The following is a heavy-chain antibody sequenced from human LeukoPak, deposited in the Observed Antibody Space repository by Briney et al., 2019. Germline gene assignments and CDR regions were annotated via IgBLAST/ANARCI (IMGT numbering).Heavy chain of an antibody. J-gene: IGHJ4*02. D-gene: IGHD6-19*01. CDR1: LFTLSNYG. Sequence: AGSLRLSCVASLFTLSNYGVHWVRQAPGKGLEWVTFISYDGSKKYYADSVKGRFTISRDNSKDTLYLQMNSLRAEDPAVYYCARGGVYSSGSYYLYYFDYWGQGTLVTVSS. CDR3: ARGGVYSSGSYYLYYFDY. V-gene: IGHV3-30*03. CDR2: ISYDGSKK.